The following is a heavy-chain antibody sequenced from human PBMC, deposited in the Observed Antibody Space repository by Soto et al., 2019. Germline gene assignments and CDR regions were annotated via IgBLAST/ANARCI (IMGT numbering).Heavy chain of an antibody. V-gene: IGHV4-59*01. CDR1: SGSISSYF. D-gene: IGHD6-13*01. CDR3: ARGWSSSWPY. CDR2: KYDTGST. Sequence: ASETLSLTCTVSSGSISSYFWSWIRQAPGKGLEWIAFKYDTGSTNYNPSLKGRVSISVDAYKNQISLTVNYVTAADTAVYYCARGWSSSWPYWGRGILVTVSS. J-gene: IGHJ4*02.